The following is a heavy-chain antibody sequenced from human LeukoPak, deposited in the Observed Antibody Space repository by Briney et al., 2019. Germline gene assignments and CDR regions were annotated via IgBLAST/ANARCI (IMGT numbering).Heavy chain of an antibody. Sequence: GGSLRLSCAASGFTFSSYAMSWVRQAPGKGLEWVSAIIGSGGSTYYADSVKGRFTISRDNSKNTLYLQMNSLRAEDTAVYYCAKDRHYYDSSGYYYWNFDLWGRGTLVTVSS. CDR2: IIGSGGST. CDR1: GFTFSSYA. J-gene: IGHJ2*01. V-gene: IGHV3-23*01. CDR3: AKDRHYYDSSGYYYWNFDL. D-gene: IGHD3-22*01.